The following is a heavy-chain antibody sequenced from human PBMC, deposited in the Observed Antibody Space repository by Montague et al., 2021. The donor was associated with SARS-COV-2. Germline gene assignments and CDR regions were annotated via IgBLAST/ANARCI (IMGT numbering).Heavy chain of an antibody. V-gene: IGHV4-59*02. CDR1: GGSVSSYY. D-gene: IGHD3-3*01. CDR3: ARAGGVYDYWCGVSSSAGFFDP. J-gene: IGHJ5*02. Sequence: SETLSLTCTVSGGSVSSYYWSWIRQSPGKGLQWLGYIYYSGSTDYNPSLKSRVTMSVDTSKNQLSLRLNSVTTADTAVYFCARAGGVYDYWCGVSSSAGFFDPWGQGILVTVSS. CDR2: IYYSGST.